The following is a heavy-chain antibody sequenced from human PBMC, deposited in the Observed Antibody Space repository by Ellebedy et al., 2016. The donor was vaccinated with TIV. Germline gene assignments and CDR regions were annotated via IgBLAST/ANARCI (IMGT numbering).Heavy chain of an antibody. CDR3: AKDYGDAQY. D-gene: IGHD4-17*01. Sequence: MPSETLSLTCAVYGGSFSSDYWSWIRQPPGKGLEWFGEVNHRRTTSYNPSLKSRVTISVDTSNNQFSLRLSSVTAADTAVYYCAKDYGDAQYWGQGALVIVSS. V-gene: IGHV4-34*01. J-gene: IGHJ4*02. CDR2: VNHRRTT. CDR1: GGSFSSDY.